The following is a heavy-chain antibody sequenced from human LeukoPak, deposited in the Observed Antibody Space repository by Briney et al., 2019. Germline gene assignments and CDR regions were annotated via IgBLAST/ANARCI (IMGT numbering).Heavy chain of an antibody. CDR3: AKSAHSSVWYPSCY. CDR1: GFTFSSYA. Sequence: GGSLRLSCAASGFTFSSYAMSWVRQAPGKGLEWVSAISGSGGSTYYADSVKGRFTISRDDSKNTLYLQMNSLRAEDTAVYYCAKSAHSSVWYPSCYWGQGTLVTVSS. J-gene: IGHJ4*02. CDR2: ISGSGGST. V-gene: IGHV3-23*01. D-gene: IGHD6-19*01.